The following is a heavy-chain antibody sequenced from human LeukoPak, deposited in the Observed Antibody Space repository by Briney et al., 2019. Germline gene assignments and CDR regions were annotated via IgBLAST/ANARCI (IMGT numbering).Heavy chain of an antibody. CDR2: IGASDGNT. Sequence: GGSLRLSCAASGFTFNDYAMSWVRQAPGKGLEWVSAIGASDGNTYYADSVKGRLSISRDNSKNTVYLQMNSLRSEDTALYYCAKDMGANSDRGRFDHWGQGILVTVSS. D-gene: IGHD1-26*01. J-gene: IGHJ4*02. CDR3: AKDMGANSDRGRFDH. V-gene: IGHV3-23*01. CDR1: GFTFNDYA.